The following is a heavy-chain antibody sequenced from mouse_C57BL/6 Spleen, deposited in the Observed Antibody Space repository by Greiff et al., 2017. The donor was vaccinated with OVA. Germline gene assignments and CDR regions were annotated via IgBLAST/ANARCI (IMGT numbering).Heavy chain of an antibody. CDR1: GYAFSSSW. Sequence: QVQLQQSGPELVKPGASVKISCKASGYAFSSSWMNWVQQRPGKGLEWLGRIYPGDGDTNYNGKFKGKATLTADKSSSTAYMQLSSLTSEDSAVYFCARSGLVRYLDYWGQGTTLTVSS. J-gene: IGHJ2*01. V-gene: IGHV1-82*01. D-gene: IGHD2-13*01. CDR3: ARSGLVRYLDY. CDR2: IYPGDGDT.